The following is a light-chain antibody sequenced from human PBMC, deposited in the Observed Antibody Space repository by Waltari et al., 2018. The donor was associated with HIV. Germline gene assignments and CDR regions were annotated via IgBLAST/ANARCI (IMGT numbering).Light chain of an antibody. V-gene: IGLV1-47*01. CDR3: AAWDDSLSGQWV. CDR1: SSNIGSNF. J-gene: IGLJ3*02. Sequence: QSVLTQPPSASGTPGQRVTISCSGSSSNIGSNFVYWYQQLPGTAPKLLIYRHNRRPSGLPDQFPGSKSGTSASRAISGLRSEDGADYYCAAWDDSLSGQWVFGGGTKLTVL. CDR2: RHN.